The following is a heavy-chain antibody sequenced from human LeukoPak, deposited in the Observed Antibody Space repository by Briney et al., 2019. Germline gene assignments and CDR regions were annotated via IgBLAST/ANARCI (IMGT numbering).Heavy chain of an antibody. D-gene: IGHD3-10*01. CDR3: TGERRGGLDV. V-gene: IGHV3-72*01. J-gene: IGHJ6*02. Sequence: GGSLRLSCAASGFTLSDHYMDWVRQAPGKGLEWVGRTRNKAYNYDTEYAASVKGRFTISRDDSRNSLCLQMNSLKTEDTAVYYCTGERRGGLDVWGQGNTVTVSS. CDR2: TRNKAYNYDT. CDR1: GFTLSDHY.